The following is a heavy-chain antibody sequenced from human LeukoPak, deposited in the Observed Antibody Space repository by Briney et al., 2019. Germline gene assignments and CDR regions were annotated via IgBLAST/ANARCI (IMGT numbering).Heavy chain of an antibody. Sequence: ASVKVSCKASGGTFSSYAISWVRQAPGQGLEWMGGIIPIFGTANYAQKFQGRVTITADKSTSTAYMELSSLRSDDTAIYYCARGGPSRGSGFYYFDYWGQGTLVTVSS. V-gene: IGHV1-69*06. CDR2: IIPIFGTA. CDR3: ARGGPSRGSGFYYFDY. CDR1: GGTFSSYA. J-gene: IGHJ4*02. D-gene: IGHD6-19*01.